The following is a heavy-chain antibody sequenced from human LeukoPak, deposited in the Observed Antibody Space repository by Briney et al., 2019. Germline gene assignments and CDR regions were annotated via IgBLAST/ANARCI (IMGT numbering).Heavy chain of an antibody. D-gene: IGHD5-12*01. CDR3: AKFLSGYGPREGSDY. Sequence: PGGSLRLSCAASGFIFSSYAMSWVRQAPGKGLEWVSAISGSGGSTYYADSVKGRFTISRDNSKNTLYLQMNSLRAEDTAVYYCAKFLSGYGPREGSDYWGQGTLVTVPS. J-gene: IGHJ4*02. CDR1: GFIFSSYA. V-gene: IGHV3-23*01. CDR2: ISGSGGST.